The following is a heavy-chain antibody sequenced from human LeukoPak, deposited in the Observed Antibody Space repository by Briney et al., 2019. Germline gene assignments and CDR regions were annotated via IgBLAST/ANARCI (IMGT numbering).Heavy chain of an antibody. CDR1: GFTFSSYA. CDR3: VNVMANDAFDI. Sequence: GGSLRLSCSASGFTFSSYAMHWVRQAPGKGLEYVSAISSNGGSTYYADSVKGRFTISRDNSKNTLYLQISSLIAEYTAVYYCVNVMANDAFDIWGQGTMVTVSS. V-gene: IGHV3-64D*09. J-gene: IGHJ3*02. D-gene: IGHD5-24*01. CDR2: ISSNGGST.